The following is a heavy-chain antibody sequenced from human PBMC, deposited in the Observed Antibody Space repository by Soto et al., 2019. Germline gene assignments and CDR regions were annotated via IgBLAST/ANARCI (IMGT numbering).Heavy chain of an antibody. Sequence: QVQLVQSGAEVKKPGSSVKVSCKASGGTFSSHTISWVRQAPGQGLEWMGRIIPILDIPNYARKFQGRVTITAXXSXSIXYMELSSLRSEDTAVYYCARADYYDSSGWSTAFDIWGQGTMVTVSS. D-gene: IGHD3-22*01. CDR3: ARADYYDSSGWSTAFDI. CDR1: GGTFSSHT. J-gene: IGHJ3*02. CDR2: IIPILDIP. V-gene: IGHV1-69*02.